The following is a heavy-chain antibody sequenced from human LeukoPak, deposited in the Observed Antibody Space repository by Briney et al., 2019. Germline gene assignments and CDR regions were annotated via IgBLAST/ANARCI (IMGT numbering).Heavy chain of an antibody. Sequence: SETLSLTCTVSGGSISSYYWGWIRQPPGKGLEWIGYIYYSGSTNYNPSLKSRVTISVDTSKNQFSLKLSSVTAADTAVYYCATHRSNDYGDPDDAFDIWGQGTMVTVSS. D-gene: IGHD4-17*01. J-gene: IGHJ3*02. CDR2: IYYSGST. CDR1: GGSISSYY. CDR3: ATHRSNDYGDPDDAFDI. V-gene: IGHV4-59*01.